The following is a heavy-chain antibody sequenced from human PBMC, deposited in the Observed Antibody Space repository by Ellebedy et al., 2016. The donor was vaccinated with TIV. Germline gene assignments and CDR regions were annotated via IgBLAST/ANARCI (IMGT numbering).Heavy chain of an antibody. CDR1: GFTFSSSW. J-gene: IGHJ4*02. CDR3: ARDPYNWNGPFDY. V-gene: IGHV3-74*01. Sequence: GESLKISCAASGFTFSSSWVHWVRQVQGKGLVWVARINGDGSNIGYADSVKGRFTISRDNAKSTLYLQMNSLRAEDTAVYYCARDPYNWNGPFDYWGQGTLVTVSS. D-gene: IGHD1-20*01. CDR2: INGDGSNI.